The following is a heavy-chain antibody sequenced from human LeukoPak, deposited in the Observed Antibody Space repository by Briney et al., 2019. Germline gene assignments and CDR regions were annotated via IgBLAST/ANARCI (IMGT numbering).Heavy chain of an antibody. D-gene: IGHD1-14*01. J-gene: IGHJ6*02. V-gene: IGHV4-59*01. Sequence: KPSETLSLTCTVSGGSISSYYWSWIRQPPGKGLEWIGYIYYSGSTNYNPSLKSRVTISVDTSKNQFSLKLSSVTAADTAVYYCARLPPHTPAGFEGDYYYYYGMDVWGQGTTVTVSS. CDR1: GGSISSYY. CDR3: ARLPPHTPAGFEGDYYYYYGMDV. CDR2: IYYSGST.